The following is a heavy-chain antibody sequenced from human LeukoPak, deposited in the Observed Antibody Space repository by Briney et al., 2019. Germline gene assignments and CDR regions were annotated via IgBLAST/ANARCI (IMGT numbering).Heavy chain of an antibody. CDR2: LYHTGIT. D-gene: IGHD3-22*01. CDR1: GGSVTSHY. Sequence: PSETLSLTCNVSGGSVTSHYWNWIRRPPGKGLEWIGYLYHTGITKYNPSLKSRVSMSVDTSKNQFSLKLSSVTAADTAVYYCARGGSFSGYYEYYFDYWGPGTLVTVSS. CDR3: ARGGSFSGYYEYYFDY. V-gene: IGHV4-59*02. J-gene: IGHJ4*02.